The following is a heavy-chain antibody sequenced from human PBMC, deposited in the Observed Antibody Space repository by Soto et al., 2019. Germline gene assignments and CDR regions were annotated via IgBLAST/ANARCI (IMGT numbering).Heavy chain of an antibody. D-gene: IGHD3-3*01. CDR1: GGTFSSYT. CDR3: ARGYYDFWSGYPRDYYYYYMDV. V-gene: IGHV1-69*02. CDR2: IIPILGIA. Sequence: QVPLVQSGAEVKKPGSSVKVSCKASGGTFSSYTISWVRQAPGQGLEWMGRIIPILGIANYAQKFQGRVTITADKSTSTAYMELSSLRSEDTAVYYCARGYYDFWSGYPRDYYYYYMDVWGKGTTVTVSS. J-gene: IGHJ6*03.